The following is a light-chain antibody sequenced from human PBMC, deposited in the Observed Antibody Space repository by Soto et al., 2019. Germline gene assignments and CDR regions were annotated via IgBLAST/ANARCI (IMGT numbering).Light chain of an antibody. V-gene: IGKV1-5*01. Sequence: DIQMTQSPSSLSASVGDRVTITCRASQSISSWLAWYQQMPGKAPKLLIYDASSLHSGVPSRFSGSGSGTYFTFTISSLQPEDFATYYCQQYDNLPPKVTFGGGTKVDIK. CDR1: QSISSW. J-gene: IGKJ4*01. CDR2: DAS. CDR3: QQYDNLPPKVT.